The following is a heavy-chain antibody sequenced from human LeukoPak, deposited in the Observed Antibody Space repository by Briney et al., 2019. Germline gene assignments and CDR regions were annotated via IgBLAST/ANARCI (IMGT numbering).Heavy chain of an antibody. CDR1: GGSISSGSYY. CDR2: IYTSGST. Sequence: SQTLSLTCTVSGGSISSGSYYWSWIRQPAGKGLEWIGRIYTSGSTNYNPSLKSRVTISVDTSKNQFSLKLNSLTAADTALYYCARAGITLVRGANNWFDSWGQGTLVTVSS. V-gene: IGHV4-61*02. D-gene: IGHD3-10*01. CDR3: ARAGITLVRGANNWFDS. J-gene: IGHJ5*01.